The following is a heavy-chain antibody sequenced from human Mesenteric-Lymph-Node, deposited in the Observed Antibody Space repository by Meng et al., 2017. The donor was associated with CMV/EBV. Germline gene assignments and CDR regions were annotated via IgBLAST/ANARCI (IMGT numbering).Heavy chain of an antibody. V-gene: IGHV3-23*05. CDR3: AGFDYSLYNFDY. D-gene: IGHD4-11*01. CDR1: GFTFSSYP. CDR2: TQSTGITT. Sequence: GGSLRLSCAASGFTFSSYPMSWVRQAPGKGLEWVSATQSTGITTWYADSVKGRFTMSRDNSKNTLYLQLNSARTEDTAVYYCAGFDYSLYNFDYWGQGTLVTVSS. J-gene: IGHJ4*02.